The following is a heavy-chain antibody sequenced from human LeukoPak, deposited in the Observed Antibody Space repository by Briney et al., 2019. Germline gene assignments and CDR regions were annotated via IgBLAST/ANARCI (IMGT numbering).Heavy chain of an antibody. D-gene: IGHD3-10*01. Sequence: ASVKVSCKASGFTFTSYGFSWVRQAPGQVLEWMGWVSAYNGNTNYAQKLQGRVTMTTDTSTSTVYMELRSLRSDDTAVYYCARPLGSGANWFDPWGQGTLVTVSS. CDR1: GFTFTSYG. CDR3: ARPLGSGANWFDP. V-gene: IGHV1-18*01. J-gene: IGHJ5*02. CDR2: VSAYNGNT.